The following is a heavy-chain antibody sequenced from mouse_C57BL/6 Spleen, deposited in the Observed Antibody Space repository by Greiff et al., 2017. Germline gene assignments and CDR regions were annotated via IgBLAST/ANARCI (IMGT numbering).Heavy chain of an antibody. V-gene: IGHV1-64*01. CDR3: ARGTGTPYFDY. CDR2: IQPNSGST. Sequence: VQLQQSGAELVKPGASVKLSCKASGYTFTSYWMHWVKQRPGQGLEWIGMIQPNSGSTNYNEKFKSKATLTVDKSSSTAYMQLSSLTSEDSAVYYCARGTGTPYFDYWGQGTTLTVSS. D-gene: IGHD4-1*01. J-gene: IGHJ2*01. CDR1: GYTFTSYW.